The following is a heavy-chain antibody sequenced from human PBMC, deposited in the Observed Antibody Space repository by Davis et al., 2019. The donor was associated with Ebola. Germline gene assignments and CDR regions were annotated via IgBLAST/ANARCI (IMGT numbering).Heavy chain of an antibody. CDR2: IFYSGNT. CDR1: GGSISAYY. J-gene: IGHJ4*01. CDR3: ARTSSRANYFDY. D-gene: IGHD2-15*01. Sequence: HLPETLSLTCTVSGGSISAYYWNWIRQPPGKGLEWIGYIFYSGNTNSNPSLTSRVSMSVDTSKNQVSLNVSFVTAADTAVYYCARTSSRANYFDYWGQGTLVTVSS. V-gene: IGHV4-59*08.